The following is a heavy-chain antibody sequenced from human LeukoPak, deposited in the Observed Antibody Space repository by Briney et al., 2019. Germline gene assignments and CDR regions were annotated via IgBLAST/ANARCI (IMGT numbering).Heavy chain of an antibody. CDR2: VSGSGGST. J-gene: IGHJ4*02. V-gene: IGHV3-23*01. D-gene: IGHD1-14*01. CDR3: AKDLGKSSRRNLFDY. CDR1: GFTFSSYA. Sequence: GGSLRLSCAASGFTFSSYAMSWVRQAPGKWLELVSVVSGSGGSTYYATSVNGRLNIPRDNSKNTLYLQMNSLRTEDTAVYYCAKDLGKSSRRNLFDYWGQGTLVTVSS.